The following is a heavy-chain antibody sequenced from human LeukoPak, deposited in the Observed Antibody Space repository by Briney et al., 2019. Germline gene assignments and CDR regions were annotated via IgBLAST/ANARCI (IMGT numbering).Heavy chain of an antibody. V-gene: IGHV4-4*07. CDR3: ARGREMTRIGGPYSFDL. Sequence: PSETLSLTCTVPAGSISGYYWTWIRQPAGKGLEWIGRIYSSGTAYYNPSLESRVSISLGTSNNHFSLKLTSVTAADTAVYYCARGREMTRIGGPYSFDLWGRGILVTVSS. D-gene: IGHD2-15*01. CDR1: AGSISGYY. CDR2: IYSSGTA. J-gene: IGHJ4*02.